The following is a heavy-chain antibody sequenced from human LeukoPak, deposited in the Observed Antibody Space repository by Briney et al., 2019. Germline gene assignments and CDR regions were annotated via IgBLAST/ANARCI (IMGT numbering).Heavy chain of an antibody. D-gene: IGHD3-22*01. J-gene: IGHJ5*02. CDR1: GFTFSSYE. CDR2: IYSGGST. CDR3: ARDSGYPNWFDP. Sequence: PGGSLRLSCAASGFTFSSYEMNWVRQAPGKGLEWVSVIYSGGSTYYADSVKGRFTISRDNSKNTLYLQMNSLRAEDTAVYYCARDSGYPNWFDPWGQGTLVTVSS. V-gene: IGHV3-66*01.